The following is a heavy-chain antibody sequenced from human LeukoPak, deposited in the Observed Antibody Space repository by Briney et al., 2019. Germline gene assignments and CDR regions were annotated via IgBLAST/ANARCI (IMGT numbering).Heavy chain of an antibody. V-gene: IGHV4-31*03. CDR1: GGSISSGGYY. J-gene: IGHJ4*02. Sequence: SQTLSLTCTVSGGSISSGGYYWTWIRQQPGKGLEWIGYIYYSGTTYYNPSLRSRVSISVDTSKNQFSLKLSSVTAADTAVYYCARGAVTTPDYWGQGTLVTVSS. D-gene: IGHD4-17*01. CDR2: IYYSGTT. CDR3: ARGAVTTPDY.